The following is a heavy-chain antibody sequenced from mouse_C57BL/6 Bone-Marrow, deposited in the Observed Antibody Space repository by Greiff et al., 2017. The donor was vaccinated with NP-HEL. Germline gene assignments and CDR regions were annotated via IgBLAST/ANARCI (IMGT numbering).Heavy chain of an antibody. CDR2: ISNGGGST. CDR1: GFTFSDYY. CDR3: ARHLTGFDY. V-gene: IGHV5-12*01. Sequence: EVHLVESGGGLVQPGGSLKLSCAASGFTFSDYYMYWVRQTPEKRLEWVAYISNGGGSTYYPDTVKGRFTISRDNAKNTLYLQMSRLKSEDTAMYYCARHLTGFDYWGQGTTLTVSS. J-gene: IGHJ2*01. D-gene: IGHD4-1*01.